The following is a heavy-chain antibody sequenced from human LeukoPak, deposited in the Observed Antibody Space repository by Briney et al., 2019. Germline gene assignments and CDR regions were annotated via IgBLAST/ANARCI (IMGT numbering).Heavy chain of an antibody. J-gene: IGHJ4*02. D-gene: IGHD2-2*01. V-gene: IGHV3-21*01. CDR2: ISSSSSYI. CDR3: ARDQNTNIVVVPAAYFDY. CDR1: GFTFSSYS. Sequence: GGSLRLSCAASGFTFSSYSMNWVRQAPGKGLEWVSSISSSSSYIYYADSVKGRFTISRDNAKNSLYLQMNSLRAEDTAVYYCARDQNTNIVVVPAAYFDYWDQGTLVTVSS.